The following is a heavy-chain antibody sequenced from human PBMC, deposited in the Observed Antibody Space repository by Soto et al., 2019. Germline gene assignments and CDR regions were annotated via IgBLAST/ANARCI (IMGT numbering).Heavy chain of an antibody. CDR3: ARPVYQLPRYYYYYYGMYV. V-gene: IGHV3-23*01. Sequence: GGSLRLSCAASGFTFSSYAMSWVRQAPGKGLEWVSAISGSGGSTYYADSVKGRFTISRDNSKNTLYLQMNSLRAEDTAVYYCARPVYQLPRYYYYYYGMYVWGQGTTVTVSS. CDR1: GFTFSSYA. D-gene: IGHD2-2*01. J-gene: IGHJ6*02. CDR2: ISGSGGST.